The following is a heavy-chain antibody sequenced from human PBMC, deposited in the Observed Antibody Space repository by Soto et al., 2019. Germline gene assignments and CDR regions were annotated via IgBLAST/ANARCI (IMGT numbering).Heavy chain of an antibody. CDR3: ARDYYDSSGYAGRVDY. Sequence: PGGSLRLSCAASGFTFDNYGMSWVRQAPGKGLEWVSGVNWSGETTGYADSVKGRFTISRDNTKNSLYLQMNSLRAEDTAVYYCARDYYDSSGYAGRVDYWGQGTLVTVSS. CDR1: GFTFDNYG. D-gene: IGHD3-22*01. V-gene: IGHV3-20*04. CDR2: VNWSGETT. J-gene: IGHJ4*02.